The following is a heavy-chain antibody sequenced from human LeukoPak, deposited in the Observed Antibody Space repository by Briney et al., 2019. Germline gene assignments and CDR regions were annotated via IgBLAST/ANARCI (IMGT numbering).Heavy chain of an antibody. J-gene: IGHJ4*02. CDR1: GFTVSSNY. CDR3: ARYKGVPGFDY. D-gene: IGHD1-1*01. V-gene: IGHV3-66*01. CDR2: IYSGGST. Sequence: PGGSLRLSCAASGFTVSSNYMSWGRQAPGKGLEWVSVIYSGGSTYYADSVKGRFTISRDNSKNTLYLQMNSLRAEATAVYYCARYKGVPGFDYWGQGTLVTVSS.